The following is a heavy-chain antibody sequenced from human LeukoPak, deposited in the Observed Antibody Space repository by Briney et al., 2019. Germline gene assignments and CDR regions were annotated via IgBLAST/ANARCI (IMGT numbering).Heavy chain of an antibody. V-gene: IGHV3-23*01. D-gene: IGHD2-21*02. CDR3: ARTATAYCGGDCLGPFDP. CDR2: ISGSGGST. J-gene: IGHJ5*02. CDR1: GLIYSSYA. Sequence: GGSLRLSCAASGLIYSSYAMSWVRQAPGKGLEWVSGISGSGGSTYYADSVKGRFTISRDNAKNSLYLQMNSLRAEDTAAYYCARTATAYCGGDCLGPFDPWGQGTLVIVSS.